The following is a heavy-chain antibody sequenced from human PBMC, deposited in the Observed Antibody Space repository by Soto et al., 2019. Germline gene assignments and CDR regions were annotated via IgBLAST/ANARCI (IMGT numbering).Heavy chain of an antibody. CDR2: IYSGGTT. Sequence: VQLVESGGGLVQPGGSLRLSCAASGFTVSSNYMSWVRQAPGKGLEWVSIIYSGGTTYYADSVKGRFTISRDNSKNTLYLKMNSLRAEDTAVYYCTNSGWSFDYWGQGTLVTVSS. D-gene: IGHD6-19*01. CDR3: TNSGWSFDY. CDR1: GFTVSSNY. V-gene: IGHV3-66*01. J-gene: IGHJ4*02.